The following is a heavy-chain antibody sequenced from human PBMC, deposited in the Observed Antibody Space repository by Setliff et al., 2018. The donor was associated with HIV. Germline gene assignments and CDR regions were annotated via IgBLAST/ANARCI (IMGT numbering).Heavy chain of an antibody. CDR3: ARSKGHLYYDDDTGYVLRAFDI. Sequence: GGSLRLSCATSGFAFSSYAMHWVRQAPGKGLEWVAVISYDGINKYYADSVKGRLTISRDNSKNALYLQMNSLRAEDTAVYCCARSKGHLYYDDDTGYVLRAFDIWGQGTMVTVSS. CDR2: ISYDGINK. V-gene: IGHV3-30*04. CDR1: GFAFSSYA. J-gene: IGHJ3*02. D-gene: IGHD3-22*01.